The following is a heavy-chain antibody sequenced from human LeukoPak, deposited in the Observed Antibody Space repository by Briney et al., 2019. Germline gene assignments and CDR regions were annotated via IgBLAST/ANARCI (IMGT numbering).Heavy chain of an antibody. CDR1: GFTFSTYV. Sequence: GGSLRLSCSVSGFTFSTYVMHWVRQAPGKGLEYVSAISSNGDNTYYAGSVKGRFTISRDNSKNTLYLQMSSLRADDTAVYYCVRGTGYWGQGTLVTVSS. J-gene: IGHJ4*02. V-gene: IGHV3-64D*06. CDR3: VRGTGY. CDR2: ISSNGDNT.